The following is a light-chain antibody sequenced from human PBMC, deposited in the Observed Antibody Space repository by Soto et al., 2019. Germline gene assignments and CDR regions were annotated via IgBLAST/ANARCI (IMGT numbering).Light chain of an antibody. CDR1: RSNIGNNA. V-gene: IGLV1-44*01. J-gene: IGLJ3*02. CDR2: NNN. Sequence: VLTQPPSASGTPGQRVTISCSGSRSNIGNNAVSWYQQLPGTAPKLLIYNNNQRPSGVPDRFSGSKSGTSASLAISGLQSEDEADYYCAAWDDSLNARGVFGGGTQLTVL. CDR3: AAWDDSLNARGV.